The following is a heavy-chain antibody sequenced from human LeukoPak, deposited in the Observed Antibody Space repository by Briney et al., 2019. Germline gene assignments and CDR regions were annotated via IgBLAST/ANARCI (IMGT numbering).Heavy chain of an antibody. Sequence: SETLSLTCAVYGGSFSGYYWSWIRQPPGKGLEWIGYIYYSGSTNYNPSLKSRVTISVDTSKNQFSLKLSSVTAADTAVYYCARPYYYGSGSYAFDIWGQGTMVTVSS. D-gene: IGHD3-10*01. J-gene: IGHJ3*02. CDR2: IYYSGST. CDR1: GGSFSGYY. CDR3: ARPYYYGSGSYAFDI. V-gene: IGHV4-59*01.